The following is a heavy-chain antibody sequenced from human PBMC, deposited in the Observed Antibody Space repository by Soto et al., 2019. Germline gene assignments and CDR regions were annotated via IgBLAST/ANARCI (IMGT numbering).Heavy chain of an antibody. CDR2: INSDGSST. V-gene: IGHV3-74*01. D-gene: IGHD5-12*01. Sequence: EVQLVESGGALVQPGGSLRLSCAASGFTFSSYWMHWVRQAPGKGLVWVSRINSDGSSTTYADSVKGRFTISRDNAKNTLYLQMNSLRAEDTAVYYCVRVPTGGYAFSLDDYWGQGTLVTVSS. CDR3: VRVPTGGYAFSLDDY. CDR1: GFTFSSYW. J-gene: IGHJ4*02.